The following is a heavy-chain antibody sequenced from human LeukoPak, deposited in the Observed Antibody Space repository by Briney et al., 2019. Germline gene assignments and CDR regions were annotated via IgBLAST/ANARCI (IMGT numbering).Heavy chain of an antibody. D-gene: IGHD3-10*01. J-gene: IGHJ4*02. CDR1: GFAFSSYS. CDR3: ARDQGSGSYHGDVDY. CDR2: ISSSSSYI. V-gene: IGHV3-21*01. Sequence: PGGSLRLSCAASGFAFSSYSMNWVRQAPGKGLEWVSSISSSSSYIYYADSVKGRFTISRDNAKNSLYLQMNSLRAEDTAVYYCARDQGSGSYHGDVDYWGQGTLVTVSS.